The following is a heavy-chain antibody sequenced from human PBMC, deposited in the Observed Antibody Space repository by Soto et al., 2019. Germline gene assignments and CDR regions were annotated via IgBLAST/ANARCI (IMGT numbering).Heavy chain of an antibody. CDR3: ARDPQYSTSAQVFDS. D-gene: IGHD6-6*01. V-gene: IGHV1-18*01. Sequence: QVQLVQSGAEVKKPGASVKVSCKASGYTFTTYAISWMRQAPGQGLEWMGRICTYNGNTKYAQKPQGRVTMTTDTSTSTAYMELRSLRSDDTAVYYCARDPQYSTSAQVFDSWGQGTLVTVSS. CDR1: GYTFTTYA. J-gene: IGHJ4*02. CDR2: ICTYNGNT.